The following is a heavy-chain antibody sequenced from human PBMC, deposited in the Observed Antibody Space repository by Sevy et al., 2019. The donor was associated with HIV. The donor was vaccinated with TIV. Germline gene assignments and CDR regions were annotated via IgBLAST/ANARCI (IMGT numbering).Heavy chain of an antibody. D-gene: IGHD2-21*02. CDR3: ARLKSCGGDCYYFDY. J-gene: IGHJ4*02. CDR2: MSYVGGSE. Sequence: GESLKISCEVSGFNYRNHAVHWVRQAPGKGLEWVAIMSYVGGSEYYADSVKGRFTISRDNSKNTLSLQMDSLRTEDTAMYYCARLKSCGGDCYYFDYWGQGTLVTVSS. V-gene: IGHV3-30-3*01. CDR1: GFNYRNHA.